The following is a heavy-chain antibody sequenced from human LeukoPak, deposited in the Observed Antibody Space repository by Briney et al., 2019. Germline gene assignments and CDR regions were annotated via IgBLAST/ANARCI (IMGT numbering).Heavy chain of an antibody. J-gene: IGHJ4*02. V-gene: IGHV3-23*01. CDR1: GFTFSSYA. CDR2: ISGSGGST. CDR3: AKAPRSGTASPFDY. Sequence: PGGSLRLSCAASGFTFSSYAMNWVRQAPGKGLEWVSSAISGSGGSTYYADSVKGRFTISRDNSKNTLYLQMNSLRAEDTAVYYCAKAPRSGTASPFDYWGQGTLVTVSS.